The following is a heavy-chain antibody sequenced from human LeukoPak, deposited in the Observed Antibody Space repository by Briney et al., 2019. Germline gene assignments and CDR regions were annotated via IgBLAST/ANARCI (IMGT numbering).Heavy chain of an antibody. CDR2: MNPNSGNT. D-gene: IGHD6-19*01. CDR3: ARVERQWLVQIIDY. CDR1: GYTFTSYD. Sequence: ASVKVSCKAPGYTFTSYDINWVRQATGQGLEWMGWMNPNSGNTGYAQKFQGRVTMTRNTSISTAYMELSSLRSEDTAVYYCARVERQWLVQIIDYWGQGTLVTVSS. J-gene: IGHJ4*02. V-gene: IGHV1-8*01.